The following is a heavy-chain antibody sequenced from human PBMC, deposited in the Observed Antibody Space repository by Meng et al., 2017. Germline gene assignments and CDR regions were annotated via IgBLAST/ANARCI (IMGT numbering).Heavy chain of an antibody. Sequence: QVQLVQSGAEVKKPGASVKVSSKASGSTFTSYAMHWVRQAPGQRLEWMGWINAGNGNTKYSQRFQGRVTITRDTSASTAYMELSSLRSEDTAVYYCARDKLKTFDPWGQGTLVTVSS. CDR2: INAGNGNT. CDR3: ARDKLKTFDP. V-gene: IGHV1-3*01. CDR1: GSTFTSYA. J-gene: IGHJ5*02.